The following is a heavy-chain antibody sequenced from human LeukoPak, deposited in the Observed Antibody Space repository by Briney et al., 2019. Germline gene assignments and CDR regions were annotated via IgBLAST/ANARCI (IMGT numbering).Heavy chain of an antibody. D-gene: IGHD1-26*01. J-gene: IGHJ2*01. Sequence: PSQTLSLTCAISGDSFSSNSAAWNWIRQSPSRGLEWLGRTYYRSKWYNDYAVSVKSRITINPDTSKNQFSLQLNSVTPEDTAVYYCARGKWELLSHHWCFDLWGRGTLVTVSS. V-gene: IGHV6-1*01. CDR2: TYYRSKWYN. CDR1: GDSFSSNSAA. CDR3: ARGKWELLSHHWCFDL.